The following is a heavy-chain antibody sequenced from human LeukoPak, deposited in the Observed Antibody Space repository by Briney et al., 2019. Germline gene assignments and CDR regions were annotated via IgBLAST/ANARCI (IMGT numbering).Heavy chain of an antibody. J-gene: IGHJ4*02. CDR1: GDSVSTNSAA. V-gene: IGHV6-1*01. Sequence: SQTLSLTCAISGDSVSTNSAAWYWIRQSPSRGLEWLGRTYYRSEWTTDYAVSVRSRMTINPDTSKYQFSLQLNSVTPEDTAVYYCARGVNRVLDYWGQGTPVTVSS. D-gene: IGHD3-10*01. CDR3: ARGVNRVLDY. CDR2: TYYRSEWTT.